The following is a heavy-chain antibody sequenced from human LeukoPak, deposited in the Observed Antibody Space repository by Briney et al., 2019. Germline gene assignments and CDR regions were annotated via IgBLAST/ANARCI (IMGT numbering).Heavy chain of an antibody. CDR3: PSRWWYFDL. CDR2: IYSGGST. D-gene: IGHD6-13*01. V-gene: IGHV3-66*01. CDR1: GFTFSSYS. J-gene: IGHJ2*01. Sequence: GGSLRLSCAASGFTFSSYSMSWVRQAPGQGLEWVSVIYSGGSTYYADSVKGRFTISRDNSKNTLYLQMNSLRAEDTALYYCPSRWWYFDLWGRGTLVTVSS.